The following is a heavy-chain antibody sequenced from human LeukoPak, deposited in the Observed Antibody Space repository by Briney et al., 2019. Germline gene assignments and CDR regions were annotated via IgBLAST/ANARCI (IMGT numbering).Heavy chain of an antibody. Sequence: PGGSLRLSCAASGFIFNNEWMDWVRQAPGKGLEWVSGISGSGDNTYYADSVKGRFTISRDNSKNTLYVQVNSLGTEDTAAYYCAKGSYYDSSGSFYFDYWGQGTLVTVSS. CDR1: GFIFNNEW. CDR2: ISGSGDNT. V-gene: IGHV3-23*01. D-gene: IGHD3-22*01. J-gene: IGHJ4*02. CDR3: AKGSYYDSSGSFYFDY.